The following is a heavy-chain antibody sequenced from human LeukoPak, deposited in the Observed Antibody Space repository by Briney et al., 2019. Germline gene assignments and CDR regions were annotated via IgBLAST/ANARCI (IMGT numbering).Heavy chain of an antibody. CDR1: GGSISSYY. J-gene: IGHJ5*02. V-gene: IGHV4-4*07. CDR2: IYTSGST. CDR3: ARDRRVGATTLRWFDP. Sequence: SETLSLTCTVPGGSISSYYWSWIRQPAGKGLEWIGRIYTSGSTNYNPSLKSRVTMSVDTSKNQFSLKLSSVTAADTAVYYCARDRRVGATTLRWFDPWGQGTLVTVSS. D-gene: IGHD1-26*01.